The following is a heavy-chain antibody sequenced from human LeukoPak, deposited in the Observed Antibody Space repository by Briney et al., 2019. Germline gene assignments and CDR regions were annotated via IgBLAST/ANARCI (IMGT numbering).Heavy chain of an antibody. V-gene: IGHV3-73*01. D-gene: IGHD1-26*01. CDR2: IRSKANSYAT. J-gene: IGHJ4*02. CDR3: TRQVAVGATEDYFDY. CDR1: GFTFSSYS. Sequence: GALRLSRAASGFTFSSYSMNWVRQAPGEGLEWVGRIRSKANSYATAYAASVKGRFTISRDDSKNTAYLQMNSLKTEDTAVYYCTRQVAVGATEDYFDYWGQGTLVTVSS.